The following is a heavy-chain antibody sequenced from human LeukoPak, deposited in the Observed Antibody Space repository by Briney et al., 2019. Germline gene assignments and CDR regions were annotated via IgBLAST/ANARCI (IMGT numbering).Heavy chain of an antibody. CDR3: ARGRGGSGSLFDY. Sequence: NPSETLSLTCTVSGGSISSYYWSWIRQPPGKGLEWIGYIYYSGSTNYNPSLKSRVTISVDTSKDQFSLKLSSVTAADTAVYYCARGRGGSGSLFDYWGQGTLVTVSS. J-gene: IGHJ4*02. D-gene: IGHD6-19*01. CDR1: GGSISSYY. CDR2: IYYSGST. V-gene: IGHV4-59*01.